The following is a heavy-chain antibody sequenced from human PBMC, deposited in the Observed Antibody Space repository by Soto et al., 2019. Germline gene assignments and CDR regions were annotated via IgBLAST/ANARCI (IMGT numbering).Heavy chain of an antibody. D-gene: IGHD3-10*01. CDR2: INAGNGNT. J-gene: IGHJ6*02. CDR3: ARGGSGRYYYGMDV. CDR1: GYTFTSYA. V-gene: IGHV1-3*01. Sequence: GASVKVSCKASGYTFTSYAMHWVRQAPGQRLEWMGWINAGNGNTKYSQKFQGRVTITRDTSASTAYMELSSLRSEDTAVYYCARGGSGRYYYGMDVWGQGTTVTVSS.